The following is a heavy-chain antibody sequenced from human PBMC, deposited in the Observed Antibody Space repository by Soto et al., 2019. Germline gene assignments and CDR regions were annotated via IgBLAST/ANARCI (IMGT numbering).Heavy chain of an antibody. CDR1: GGSISSGGYS. CDR3: ARVSTIPYFDY. Sequence: QLQLQESGSGLVKPSQTLSLTCAVSGGSISSGGYSWSWIRQLPGKGLEWIGYIYHSGSTSYNPSLRSRVTISVDKSKNQFSLKLSSVTAADTAVYYCARVSTIPYFDYWGQGTLVTVSS. J-gene: IGHJ4*02. V-gene: IGHV4-30-2*01. D-gene: IGHD2-2*02. CDR2: IYHSGST.